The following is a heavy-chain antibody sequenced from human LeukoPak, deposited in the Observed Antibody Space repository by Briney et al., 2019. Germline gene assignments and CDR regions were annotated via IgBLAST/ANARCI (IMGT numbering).Heavy chain of an antibody. V-gene: IGHV3-30*02. CDR1: GFTFSSYG. CDR2: IRYDGNNK. Sequence: GGSLRLSCAASGFTFSSYGIHWVRQAPGKGLEWVAFIRYDGNNKYYADSVKGRFTISRDNSKNTLYLQMNSLRAEDTAVYYCARSFAYWGQGTLVTVSS. J-gene: IGHJ4*02. CDR3: ARSFAY.